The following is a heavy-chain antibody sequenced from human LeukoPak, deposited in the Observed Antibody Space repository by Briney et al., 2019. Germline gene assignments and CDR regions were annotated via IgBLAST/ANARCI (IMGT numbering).Heavy chain of an antibody. V-gene: IGHV3-9*01. CDR1: GFTFDDYA. CDR3: AKDCYGSSLGASDY. J-gene: IGHJ4*02. CDR2: ISWNSGSK. D-gene: IGHD6-13*01. Sequence: GGSLRLSCAASGFTFDDYAMHWVRQAPGKGLDWVSGISWNSGSKGYADSVKGRFTISRDNGKNSLYLQMNSLRAEDTALYYCAKDCYGSSLGASDYWGQGTLVTVSS.